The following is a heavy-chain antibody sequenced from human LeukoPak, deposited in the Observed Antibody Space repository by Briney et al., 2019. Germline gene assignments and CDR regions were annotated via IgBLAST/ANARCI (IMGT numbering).Heavy chain of an antibody. J-gene: IGHJ3*02. CDR1: GFTFDNYW. CDR2: IKQDGSEK. Sequence: GGSLRLSCEASGFTFDNYWMSWVRQAPGKGLEWVANIKQDGSEKHYVDSVKGRFTISRDNAKNSLFLQMNSLGAEDTAVYYCAVYSSGWYNTFDIWGQGTMVTVSS. D-gene: IGHD6-19*01. V-gene: IGHV3-7*01. CDR3: AVYSSGWYNTFDI.